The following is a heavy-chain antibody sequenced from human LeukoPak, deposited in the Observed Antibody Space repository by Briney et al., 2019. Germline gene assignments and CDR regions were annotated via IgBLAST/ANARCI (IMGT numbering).Heavy chain of an antibody. CDR2: ISANGGTT. J-gene: IGHJ4*02. Sequence: GGSLRLSCSASGFTFSNLAMHCVRQAPGKGLEYISAISANGGTTYYADSVKGRFTISRDNSKNTLYLQMSSLRPEDTAVYYCVNQISGWVYWGQGTLVTVSS. V-gene: IGHV3-64D*06. CDR1: GFTFSNLA. CDR3: VNQISGWVY. D-gene: IGHD6-19*01.